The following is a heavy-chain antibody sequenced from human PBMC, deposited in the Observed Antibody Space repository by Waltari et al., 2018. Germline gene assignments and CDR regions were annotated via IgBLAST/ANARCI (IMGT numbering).Heavy chain of an antibody. Sequence: EVQLVESGGGLVQPGRSLRLSCAASGVTFDDYAMHWVRQAPGKGLEWVAGISWNSGSIGYADAVKGRFTISRDNAKNSLYLQMNSLRAEDTALYYCAKGIIAVAGTIDYWGQGTLVTVSS. CDR1: GVTFDDYA. D-gene: IGHD6-19*01. V-gene: IGHV3-9*01. CDR3: AKGIIAVAGTIDY. CDR2: ISWNSGSI. J-gene: IGHJ4*02.